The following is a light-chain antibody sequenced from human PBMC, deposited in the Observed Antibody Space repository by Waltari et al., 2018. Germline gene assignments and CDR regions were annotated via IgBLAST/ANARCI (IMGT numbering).Light chain of an antibody. J-gene: IGKJ2*01. CDR3: QQLHTYPYT. Sequence: DIQLTPSPSFLSASVGDRVTITCRASQGISSYLAWYQQEPGKAPKLLISSASTLQSGVPSRFSGSGSGTAFTLTISSLQPEDFAAYYCQQLHTYPYTFGQGTKVEIK. CDR2: SAS. CDR1: QGISSY. V-gene: IGKV1-9*01.